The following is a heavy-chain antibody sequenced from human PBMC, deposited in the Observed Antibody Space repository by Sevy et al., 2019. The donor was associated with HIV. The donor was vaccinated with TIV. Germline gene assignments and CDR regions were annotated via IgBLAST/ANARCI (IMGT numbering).Heavy chain of an antibody. Sequence: ASVKVSCKASGYTFTSYGISWVRQAPRQGLERMVWISAYNGNTNYAQKLQGRVTMITDTSTSTAYMELRSLRSDDTAVYYCARDDCSSTCCQPYYYYGMDVWGQGTTVTVSS. J-gene: IGHJ6*02. V-gene: IGHV1-18*01. CDR2: ISAYNGNT. CDR3: ARDDCSSTCCQPYYYYGMDV. D-gene: IGHD2-2*01. CDR1: GYTFTSYG.